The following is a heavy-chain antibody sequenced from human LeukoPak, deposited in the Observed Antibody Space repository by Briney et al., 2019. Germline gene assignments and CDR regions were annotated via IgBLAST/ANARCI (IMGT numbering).Heavy chain of an antibody. CDR2: VYTSGST. J-gene: IGHJ5*02. CDR3: ARDRRQATGDWFDP. D-gene: IGHD5-12*01. V-gene: IGHV4-4*07. CDR1: GGSISSYY. Sequence: PSETLSLTCTVSGGSISSYYWSWIRQPAGEGLEWIGRVYTSGSTNYNPSLKSRVTMSVDTSKNQFSLKLSSVTAADTAVYYCARDRRQATGDWFDPWGQGTLVTVSS.